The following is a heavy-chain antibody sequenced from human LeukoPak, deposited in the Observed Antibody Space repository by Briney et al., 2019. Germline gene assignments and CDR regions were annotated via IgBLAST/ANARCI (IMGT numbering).Heavy chain of an antibody. CDR3: ARDQPRIAAAGTSFDY. V-gene: IGHV3-53*01. Sequence: GGSLRLSCAASGFTVSSNYMSWVRQAPGKGLEWVSVICSGGSTYYADSVKGRFTISRDNSKNTLYLQMNSLRAEDTAVYYCARDQPRIAAAGTSFDYWGQGTLVTVSS. CDR1: GFTVSSNY. CDR2: ICSGGST. J-gene: IGHJ4*02. D-gene: IGHD6-13*01.